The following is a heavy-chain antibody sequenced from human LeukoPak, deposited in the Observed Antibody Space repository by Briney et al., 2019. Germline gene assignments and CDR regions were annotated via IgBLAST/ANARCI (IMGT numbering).Heavy chain of an antibody. D-gene: IGHD6-19*01. V-gene: IGHV3-33*08. Sequence: PGGSLRLSRAASGFTFSSYVMHWVRQAPGKGLEWVALIWYDGSKKYYADSVKGRFTISRDNSKNTLSLQMNSLRAEDTAVYFCARLYSSGWADYWGQGTLVTVSS. J-gene: IGHJ4*02. CDR2: IWYDGSKK. CDR1: GFTFSSYV. CDR3: ARLYSSGWADY.